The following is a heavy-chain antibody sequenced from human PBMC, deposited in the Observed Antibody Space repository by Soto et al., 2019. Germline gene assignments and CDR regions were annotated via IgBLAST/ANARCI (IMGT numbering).Heavy chain of an antibody. J-gene: IGHJ5*02. CDR1: GGSISSSSYY. Sequence: QLQLQESGPGLVKPSETLSLTCTVSGGSISSSSYYWGWLRQPPGKGLEWIGSIYYSGSTYYNPSRKSRVTRSVDTSKNQFSMKRSSVTAADTDVYSCARNGPPRGHYSGSYFGWFDPWGQGTLVTVSS. CDR2: IYYSGST. V-gene: IGHV4-39*01. D-gene: IGHD1-26*01. CDR3: ARNGPPRGHYSGSYFGWFDP.